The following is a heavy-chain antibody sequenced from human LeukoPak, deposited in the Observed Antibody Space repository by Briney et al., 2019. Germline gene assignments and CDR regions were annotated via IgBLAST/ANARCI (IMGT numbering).Heavy chain of an antibody. D-gene: IGHD6-6*01. J-gene: IGHJ3*01. Sequence: GGSLRLSCAASKFTFSRYGMHWVRQAPGKGLEWVSVSSGSGTHTYYAASVKGRFTISRDNSNNTLYLQMNSLRAEDTAVYYCAKRAAYSRSSLVLPFDAFDLWGQGTMVTVSS. CDR1: KFTFSRYG. CDR3: AKRAAYSRSSLVLPFDAFDL. V-gene: IGHV3-23*01. CDR2: SSGSGTHT.